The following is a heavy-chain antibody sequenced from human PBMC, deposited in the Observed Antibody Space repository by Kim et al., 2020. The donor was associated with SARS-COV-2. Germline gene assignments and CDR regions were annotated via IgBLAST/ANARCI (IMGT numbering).Heavy chain of an antibody. J-gene: IGHJ4*02. CDR2: SGST. CDR3: ARDLVGFDY. D-gene: IGHD2-15*01. V-gene: IGHV4-59*01. Sequence: SGSTNYNPSLKSRVTIAVDTSKNQFSLKLSSVTAADTAVYYCARDLVGFDYWGQGTLVTVSS.